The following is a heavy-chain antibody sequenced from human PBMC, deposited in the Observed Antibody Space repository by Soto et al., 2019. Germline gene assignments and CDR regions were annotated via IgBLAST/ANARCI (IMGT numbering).Heavy chain of an antibody. V-gene: IGHV4-34*01. CDR1: GGSISGYY. Sequence: SETLRLTCTVAGGSISGYYWSWIRQPPGKGLEWIGEINHSGSTNYNPSLKSRVTISVDTSKNQFSLKLSSVTAADTAVYYCARDYGDYRFDYWGQGTLVTV. CDR3: ARDYGDYRFDY. D-gene: IGHD4-17*01. J-gene: IGHJ4*02. CDR2: INHSGST.